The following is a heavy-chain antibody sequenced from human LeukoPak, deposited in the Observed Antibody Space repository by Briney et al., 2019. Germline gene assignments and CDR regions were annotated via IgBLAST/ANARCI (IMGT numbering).Heavy chain of an antibody. J-gene: IGHJ4*02. CDR1: GFTFSSYA. CDR3: ARDPLPFFDWLSLEGGFFDY. CDR2: ISYDGSNK. D-gene: IGHD3-9*01. Sequence: GRSLRLSCAASGFTFSSYAMHWVRQAPGKGLEWVAVISYDGSNKYYADSVKGRFTISRDNSKNTLYLQMNSLRAEDTAVYYCARDPLPFFDWLSLEGGFFDYWGQGTLVTVSS. V-gene: IGHV3-30-3*01.